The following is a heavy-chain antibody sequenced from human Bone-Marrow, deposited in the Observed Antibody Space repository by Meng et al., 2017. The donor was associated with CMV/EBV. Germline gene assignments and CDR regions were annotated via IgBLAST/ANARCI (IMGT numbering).Heavy chain of an antibody. CDR1: GFTFGDYA. V-gene: IGHV3-21*01. CDR3: ARDNRYCSSTSCYWDYYGMDV. J-gene: IGHJ6*02. CDR2: ISKSSSFI. D-gene: IGHD2-2*01. Sequence: GGSLRLSCTASGFTFGDYAMSWVRQAPGKGLEWVSSISKSSSFIYYADSVKGRFTISRDNAKNSLYLQMNSLRAEDTAVYYCARDNRYCSSTSCYWDYYGMDVWGQGTTVTVSS.